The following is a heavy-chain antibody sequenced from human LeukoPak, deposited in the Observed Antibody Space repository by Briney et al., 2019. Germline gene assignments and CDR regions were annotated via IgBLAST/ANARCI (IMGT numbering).Heavy chain of an antibody. V-gene: IGHV1-18*01. D-gene: IGHD3-10*01. CDR3: ARARTMVRETWFAP. J-gene: IGHJ5*02. Sequence: VASVKVSCKASGYTFTSYGISWVRQAPGQGLEWMGWISAYNGNTNYAQKLQGRVTMTTDTSTSTAYMELRSLRSDDTAVYYCARARTMVRETWFAPWGQGTLVTVSS. CDR2: ISAYNGNT. CDR1: GYTFTSYG.